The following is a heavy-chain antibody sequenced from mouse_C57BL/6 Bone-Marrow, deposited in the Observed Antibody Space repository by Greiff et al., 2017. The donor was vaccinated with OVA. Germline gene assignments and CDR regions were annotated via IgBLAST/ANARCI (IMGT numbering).Heavy chain of an antibody. V-gene: IGHV1-42*01. D-gene: IGHD1-1*01. CDR1: GYSFTGYY. CDR2: INPYTGGT. CDR3: ARDTTVVGYFDY. Sequence: VQLQQSGPELVKPGASVKISCKASGYSFTGYYMNWVKQSPEKSLEWIGEINPYTGGTTYNPKFKAKATLTVDKSSSTAYMQFKSLTSEDSAVYYCARDTTVVGYFDYWGQGTTLTVSS. J-gene: IGHJ2*01.